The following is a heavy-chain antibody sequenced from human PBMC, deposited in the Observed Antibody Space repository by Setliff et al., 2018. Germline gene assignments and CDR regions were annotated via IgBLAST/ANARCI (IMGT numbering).Heavy chain of an antibody. Sequence: ASVKVSCKASGYDFTYYSLHWVRQAPGERLEWMGWINAANGNTKYSEEFQGRVFITRDTSASTAYMELSSLRSEDTAVYYCAREGVDTRSSTDYRYYMDVWGKGTTVTVSS. V-gene: IGHV1-3*03. CDR3: AREGVDTRSSTDYRYYMDV. CDR2: INAANGNT. D-gene: IGHD5-18*01. CDR1: GYDFTYYS. J-gene: IGHJ6*03.